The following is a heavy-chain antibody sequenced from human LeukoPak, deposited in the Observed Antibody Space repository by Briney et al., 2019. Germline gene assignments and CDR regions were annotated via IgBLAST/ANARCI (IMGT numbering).Heavy chain of an antibody. CDR2: INPNSGGT. Sequence: ASVKVSCKASGYTFTDYYMHWVRQAPGQGLEWMGWINPNSGGTNYAQKFQGRVTMTRDTSISTAYMELSRLRSDDTAVYYCARVPAGYSYGQWLYYFDYWGQGTLVTVSS. CDR1: GYTFTDYY. CDR3: ARVPAGYSYGQWLYYFDY. J-gene: IGHJ4*02. V-gene: IGHV1-2*02. D-gene: IGHD5-18*01.